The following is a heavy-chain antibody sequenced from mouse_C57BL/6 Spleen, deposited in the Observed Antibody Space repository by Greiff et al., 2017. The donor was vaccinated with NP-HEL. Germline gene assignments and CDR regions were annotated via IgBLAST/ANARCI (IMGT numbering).Heavy chain of an antibody. V-gene: IGHV1-55*01. CDR1: GYTFTSYW. J-gene: IGHJ4*01. CDR2: IYPGSGST. Sequence: VQLQQPGAELVKPGASVKMSCKASGYTFTSYWITWVKQRPGQGLEWIGDIYPGSGSTNYNEKFKSKATLTVDTSSSTAYMQLSSLTSEDSAVYYCAREVHDGYSLYAMDYWGQGTSVTVSS. CDR3: AREVHDGYSLYAMDY. D-gene: IGHD2-3*01.